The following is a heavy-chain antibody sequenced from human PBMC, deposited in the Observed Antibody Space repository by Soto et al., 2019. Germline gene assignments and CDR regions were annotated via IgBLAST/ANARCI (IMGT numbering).Heavy chain of an antibody. V-gene: IGHV3-7*01. Sequence: LRLSCAASGFTFSSYWMSWVRQAPGKGLEWVANIKQDGSEKYYVDSVKGRFTVSRDNAKNSLYLQMNSLRAEDTAVYYCARDREWLGSGYYYGMDVWGPGTTVTVFS. J-gene: IGHJ6*02. CDR2: IKQDGSEK. CDR3: ARDREWLGSGYYYGMDV. CDR1: GFTFSSYW. D-gene: IGHD6-19*01.